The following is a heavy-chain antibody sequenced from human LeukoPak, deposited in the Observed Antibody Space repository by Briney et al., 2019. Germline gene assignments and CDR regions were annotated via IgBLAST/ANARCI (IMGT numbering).Heavy chain of an antibody. CDR1: GFTFSSYS. CDR2: ISSSSSYI. Sequence: GGSLRLSCAASGFTFSSYSMNWVRQAPGKGLEWVSSISSSSSYIYYADSVKGRFTISRDNAKNSLYLQMNSLRAEDTAVYYCARDHSSSWTYYFDYWGQGTLVTVSS. J-gene: IGHJ4*02. D-gene: IGHD6-13*01. CDR3: ARDHSSSWTYYFDY. V-gene: IGHV3-21*01.